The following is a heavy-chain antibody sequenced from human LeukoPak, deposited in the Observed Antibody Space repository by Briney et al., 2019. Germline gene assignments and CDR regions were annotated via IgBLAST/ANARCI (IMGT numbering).Heavy chain of an antibody. J-gene: IGHJ4*02. CDR1: GYTFTSYG. Sequence: ASVKVSCKASGYTFTSYGISWVRQAPGQGLEWMGWINAYNGNPNYAQNLQGRVTVTTDTSTSTAYMELRSLRSDDTAVYYCARDHDDYSNYGGVYWGQGTLVTVSS. D-gene: IGHD4-11*01. V-gene: IGHV1-18*01. CDR2: INAYNGNP. CDR3: ARDHDDYSNYGGVY.